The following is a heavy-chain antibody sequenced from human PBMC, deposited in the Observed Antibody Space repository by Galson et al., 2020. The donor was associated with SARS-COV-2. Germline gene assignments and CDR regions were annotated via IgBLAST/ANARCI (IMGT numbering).Heavy chain of an antibody. CDR1: GYTFTSYG. J-gene: IGHJ4*02. D-gene: IGHD6-19*01. CDR3: ARPPNSSGWSAEFDY. V-gene: IGHV1-18*04. Sequence: ASVKVSCKASGYTFTSYGISWVRQAPGQGLEWMGWISAYNGNTNYAQKLQGRVTMTTDTSTSTAYMELRSLRSDDTAVYYCARPPNSSGWSAEFDYWGQGTLVTVSS. CDR2: ISAYNGNT.